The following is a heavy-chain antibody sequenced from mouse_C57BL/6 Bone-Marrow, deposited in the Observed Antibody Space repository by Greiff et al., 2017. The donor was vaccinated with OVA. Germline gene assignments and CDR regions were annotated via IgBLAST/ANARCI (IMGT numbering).Heavy chain of an antibody. CDR1: GFTFSDYY. D-gene: IGHD1-1*01. Sequence: DVMLVESGGGLVQPGGSLKLSCAASGFTFSDYYMYWVRQTPEKRLEWVAYISNGGGSTYYPDTVKGRFTISRDNAKNTLYLQMSRLKSEDTAMYYCARRSGGSRFAYWGQGTLVTVSA. CDR3: ARRSGGSRFAY. J-gene: IGHJ3*01. CDR2: ISNGGGST. V-gene: IGHV5-12*01.